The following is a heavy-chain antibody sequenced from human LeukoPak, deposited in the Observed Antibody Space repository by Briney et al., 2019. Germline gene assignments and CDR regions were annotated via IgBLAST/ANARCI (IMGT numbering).Heavy chain of an antibody. CDR1: GFTFSSHG. CDR3: AHGSMYQLDY. Sequence: GGSLRLSCAASGFTFSSHGLSWVRQAPGKGLEWVSGIVGGAGGTYYADSAQGRFTISRDNSKNTLYLQMNSLRAEDTAVYYCAHGSMYQLDYWGQGTLVTVSS. CDR2: IVGGAGGT. D-gene: IGHD2-2*01. V-gene: IGHV3-23*01. J-gene: IGHJ4*02.